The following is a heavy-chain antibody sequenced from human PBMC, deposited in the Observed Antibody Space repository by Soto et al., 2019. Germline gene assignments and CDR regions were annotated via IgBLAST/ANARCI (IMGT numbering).Heavy chain of an antibody. CDR3: ARIPGITNSRRDY. Sequence: PSETLSLTCSVSGGSISSPTYYWGWIRQPPGKGLEWIGSIYYIGSTYYSPSLKSRVTISVDTSKNQFSLKVSSVTAADTAVYYCARIPGITNSRRDYWGQGTLVTVSS. V-gene: IGHV4-39*01. J-gene: IGHJ4*02. CDR1: GGSISSPTYY. D-gene: IGHD1-7*01. CDR2: IYYIGST.